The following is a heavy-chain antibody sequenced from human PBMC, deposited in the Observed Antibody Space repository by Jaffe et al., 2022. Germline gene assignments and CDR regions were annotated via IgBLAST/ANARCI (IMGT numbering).Heavy chain of an antibody. V-gene: IGHV1-46*01. Sequence: QVQLVQSGAEVKKPGASVKVSCKASGYTFTSYYMHWVRQAPGQGLEWMGIINPSGGSTSYAQKFQGRVTMTRDTSTSTVYMELSSLRSEDTAVYYCARDGVATNGIVGVTPIDYWGQGTLVTVSS. CDR2: INPSGGST. D-gene: IGHD1-26*01. CDR3: ARDGVATNGIVGVTPIDY. J-gene: IGHJ4*02. CDR1: GYTFTSYY.